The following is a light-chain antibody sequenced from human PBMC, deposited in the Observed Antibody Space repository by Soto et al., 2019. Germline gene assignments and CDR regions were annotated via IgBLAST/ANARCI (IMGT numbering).Light chain of an antibody. Sequence: VLPQSPATLSLSPGESATLSCRASQTVSITYLTWYQQKPGQAPRLLILGAPKRATGIPDRFSGSGSGRDFTLTISGLEPEDFAVYYCQQYGSSPLISFGKGTRLEIK. J-gene: IGKJ5*01. CDR1: QTVSITY. CDR2: GAP. CDR3: QQYGSSPLIS. V-gene: IGKV3-20*01.